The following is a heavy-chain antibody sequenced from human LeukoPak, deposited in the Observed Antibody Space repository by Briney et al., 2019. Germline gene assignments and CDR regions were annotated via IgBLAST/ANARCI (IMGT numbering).Heavy chain of an antibody. CDR2: ISWNSGSI. J-gene: IGHJ4*02. V-gene: IGHV3-9*01. CDR1: GFSFDDYA. CDR3: AKDSDPVAYYFDY. Sequence: GGSLRLSCAASGFSFDDYAMHWVRQAPGKGLEWVSGISWNSGSIGYADSVKGRFTISRDNAKNSLYLQTNSLRAEDTALYYCAKDSDPVAYYFDYWGQGTLVTVSS.